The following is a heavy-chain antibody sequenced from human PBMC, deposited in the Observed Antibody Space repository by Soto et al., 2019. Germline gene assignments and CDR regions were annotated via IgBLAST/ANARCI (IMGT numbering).Heavy chain of an antibody. CDR1: GDSITTNGNY. CDR2: VYWTGST. Sequence: SETLSLTCSVSGDSITTNGNYWGWIRQPPGKGLQWIGNVYWTGSTFSHPSLTSRVFISVDTSKNEFSLRLTSVTAADTAVYYCARSHYTYGLLIDYWGPGTLVTVSS. J-gene: IGHJ4*02. D-gene: IGHD2-8*01. V-gene: IGHV4-39*01. CDR3: ARSHYTYGLLIDY.